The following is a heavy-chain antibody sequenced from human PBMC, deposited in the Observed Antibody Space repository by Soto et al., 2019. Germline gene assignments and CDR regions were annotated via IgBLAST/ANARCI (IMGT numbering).Heavy chain of an antibody. Sequence: GGSLRLSCAASGFTFDDYAMHWVRQAPGKGLEWVSGISWNGDAKGYADSVKGRFTISRDNAKNSLYLQMNSLRSEDTALYYCAKDTGYYYGLGSHFHGMDVGGQGTPVTVSS. J-gene: IGHJ6*02. CDR1: GFTFDDYA. V-gene: IGHV3-9*01. CDR3: AKDTGYYYGLGSHFHGMDV. D-gene: IGHD3-10*01. CDR2: ISWNGDAK.